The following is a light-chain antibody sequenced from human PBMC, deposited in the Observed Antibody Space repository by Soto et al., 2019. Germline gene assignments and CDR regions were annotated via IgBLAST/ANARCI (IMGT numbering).Light chain of an antibody. J-gene: IGKJ3*01. CDR2: GAS. CDR3: QQYDKWQVT. V-gene: IGKV3-15*01. CDR1: QSISTN. Sequence: EIVMTQSPATLSLSPGERASLSCRASQSISTNLAWYQQKPGQAPRLLIYGASTRATGIPARFSGSGSGTEFPLTISSQQSEDSAVYYWQQYDKWQVTFGPGTKVDIE.